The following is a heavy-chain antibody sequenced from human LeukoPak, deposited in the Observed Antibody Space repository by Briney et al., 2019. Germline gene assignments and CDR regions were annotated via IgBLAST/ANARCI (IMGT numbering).Heavy chain of an antibody. V-gene: IGHV4-59*01. Sequence: SETLSLTCTVSGGSITSYYWSWIRQPPGKGLEWGGYIYYSGSTNYNPSLKSRVTISVDTSKNQFSLKLSSVTAADTAVYYCARGGGISHYYYYMDVWGKGTTVTISS. D-gene: IGHD6-13*01. J-gene: IGHJ6*03. CDR1: GGSITSYY. CDR3: ARGGGISHYYYYMDV. CDR2: IYYSGST.